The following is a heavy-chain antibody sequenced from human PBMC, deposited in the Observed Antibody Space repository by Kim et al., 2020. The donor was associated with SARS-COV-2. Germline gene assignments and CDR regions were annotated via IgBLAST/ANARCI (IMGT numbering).Heavy chain of an antibody. CDR2: VSYEGRNT. CDR3: VKEAAFTTIVVDYYFDY. J-gene: IGHJ4*02. Sequence: GGSLRLSCVASGFTFSNYGMHWVRQAPGKGLEWVEIVSYEGRNTYYAGSVAGRFTISRDNSKNTLYLQMNSLRTEDTALYYCVKEAAFTTIVVDYYFDYWGQGTQVTVSS. V-gene: IGHV3-30*18. D-gene: IGHD3-22*01. CDR1: GFTFSNYG.